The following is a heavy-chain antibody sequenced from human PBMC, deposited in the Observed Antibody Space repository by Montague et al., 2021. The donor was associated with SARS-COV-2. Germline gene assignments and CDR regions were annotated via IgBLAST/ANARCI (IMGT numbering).Heavy chain of an antibody. CDR2: ISAYNGNT. CDR1: GYTFTRYG. V-gene: IGHV1-18*01. CDR3: ATAVAGFSWFDP. J-gene: IGHJ5*02. D-gene: IGHD6-19*01. Sequence: SVKVSCKASGYTFTRYGISWVRQAPGQGLEWMGWISAYNGNTNYAQKLQGRVTMTTDTSTSTAYMELRSLRSDDTAVYYCATAVAGFSWFDPWGQGTLVTVSS.